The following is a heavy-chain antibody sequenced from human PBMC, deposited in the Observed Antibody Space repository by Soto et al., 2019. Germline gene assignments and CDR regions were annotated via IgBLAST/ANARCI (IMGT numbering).Heavy chain of an antibody. Sequence: GGSLRLSCEVSGSTLSMYSMTWVRQAPGKGLEWVAKIPQDGSDGHYLDSVKGRFTISRDNAKNSVYPQMNSLRADDTAVYYCARDHLILPAHDFFYGSDVWGQGAKVTVSS. V-gene: IGHV3-7*03. CDR3: ARDHLILPAHDFFYGSDV. CDR2: IPQDGSDG. CDR1: GSTLSMYS. J-gene: IGHJ6*02. D-gene: IGHD2-21*02.